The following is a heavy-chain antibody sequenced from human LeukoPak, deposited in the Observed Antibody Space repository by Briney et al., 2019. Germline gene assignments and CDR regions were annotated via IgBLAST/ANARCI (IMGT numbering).Heavy chain of an antibody. V-gene: IGHV3-30*18. D-gene: IGHD2-21*02. CDR2: ISYDGSHQ. Sequence: GGSLRLSRAASGFSFSTYGMYWVRQAPGKGLEWVTSISYDGSHQYYADSVKGRFTVSRDNSKKTLYLQMNSLRPEDTAVYYCAKAVLTVYFDYYGTDVWGQGTTVSVSS. CDR3: AKAVLTVYFDYYGTDV. J-gene: IGHJ6*02. CDR1: GFSFSTYG.